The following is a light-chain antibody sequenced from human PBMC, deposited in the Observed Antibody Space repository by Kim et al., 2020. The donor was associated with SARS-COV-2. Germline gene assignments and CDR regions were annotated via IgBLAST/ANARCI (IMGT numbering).Light chain of an antibody. Sequence: ALGQTVRLTCLGDSLRNYYATWYQQRPGQAPVLVLYGKYNRPSGIPDRFSGSASGNTASLTITGAQAEDEADYYCNSRDSSGDHVVFGGGTKLTVL. CDR1: SLRNYY. V-gene: IGLV3-19*01. CDR2: GKY. J-gene: IGLJ3*02. CDR3: NSRDSSGDHVV.